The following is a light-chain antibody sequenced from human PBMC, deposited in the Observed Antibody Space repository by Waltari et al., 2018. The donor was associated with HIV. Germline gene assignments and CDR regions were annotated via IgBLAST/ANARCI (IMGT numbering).Light chain of an antibody. CDR1: SSDVGGYNY. J-gene: IGLJ1*01. CDR2: DVN. Sequence: SALTQPRSVSGSPGQSVTISCTGSSSDVGGYNYVSWYQQHPGKAPKLMIYDVNKRPSGVPDRFSGSKSGNTASLIISGLQAEDEADYYCCSYAGSTYVFGSGTKVTVL. V-gene: IGLV2-11*01. CDR3: CSYAGSTYV.